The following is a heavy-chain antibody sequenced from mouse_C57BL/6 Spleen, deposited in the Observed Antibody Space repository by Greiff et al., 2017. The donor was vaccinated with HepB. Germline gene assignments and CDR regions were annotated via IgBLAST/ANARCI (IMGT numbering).Heavy chain of an antibody. J-gene: IGHJ2*01. CDR1: GYTFTDYY. D-gene: IGHD2-3*01. Sequence: VQLQQSGPVLVKPGASVKMSCKASGYTFTDYYMNWVKQSHGKSLEWIGVINPYNGGTSYNQKFKGKATLTVDKSSSTAYMELNSLTSEDSAVYYCARAFYDGYRYFDYWGQGTTLTVSS. CDR2: INPYNGGT. CDR3: ARAFYDGYRYFDY. V-gene: IGHV1-19*01.